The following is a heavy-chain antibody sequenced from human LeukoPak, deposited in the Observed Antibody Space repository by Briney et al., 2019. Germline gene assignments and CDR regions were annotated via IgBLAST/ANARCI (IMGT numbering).Heavy chain of an antibody. Sequence: GGSLRLSCAASGFTFTSYGMHWIRQTPGKGLEWVALIWSDGSRQYYVDSVKGRFTISRDNSKNTVCLQMNSLRVEDTAVYYCVRSSTDSSPWSSYYDYSGQRNLVTVSS. CDR3: VRSSTDSSPWSSYYDY. CDR1: GFTFTSYG. V-gene: IGHV3-33*01. J-gene: IGHJ4*02. D-gene: IGHD6-13*01. CDR2: IWSDGSRQ.